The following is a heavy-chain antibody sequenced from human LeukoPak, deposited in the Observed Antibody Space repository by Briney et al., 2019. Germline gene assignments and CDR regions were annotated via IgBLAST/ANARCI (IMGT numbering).Heavy chain of an antibody. Sequence: GGSLRLSCAASEFTFSSYAMHWVRQAPGKGLEWVAVISSDGSNKYYTDSVKGRFTISRDNSKNTLYLQMNSLRAEDTAVYYCARDGEPYCGGDCYFDYFDYWGQGTLVTVSS. V-gene: IGHV3-30-3*01. J-gene: IGHJ4*02. CDR1: EFTFSSYA. CDR3: ARDGEPYCGGDCYFDYFDY. D-gene: IGHD2-21*02. CDR2: ISSDGSNK.